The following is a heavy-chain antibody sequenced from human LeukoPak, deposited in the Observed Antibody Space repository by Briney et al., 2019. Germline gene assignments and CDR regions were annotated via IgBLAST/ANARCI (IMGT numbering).Heavy chain of an antibody. V-gene: IGHV3-74*01. CDR3: AREAYCSGGSCYSGRAFNI. CDR2: IKTDGSGT. CDR1: GFTFSTYW. J-gene: IGHJ3*02. Sequence: GGSLRLSCAASGFTFSTYWMHWVRQTPGKGLVWVSRIKTDGSGTYYADSVKGRFTISRDNAKNTLYLQMNSLRAEDTAVYYCAREAYCSGGSCYSGRAFNIWGQGTMVTVSS. D-gene: IGHD2-15*01.